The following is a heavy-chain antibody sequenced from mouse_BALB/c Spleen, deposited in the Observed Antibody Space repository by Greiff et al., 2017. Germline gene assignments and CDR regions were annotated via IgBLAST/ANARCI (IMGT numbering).Heavy chain of an antibody. CDR1: GFTFTDYY. CDR2: IRNKANGYTT. CDR3: ARDKTSFAY. V-gene: IGHV7-3*02. Sequence: DVKLVESGGGLVQPGGSLRLSCATSGFTFTDYYMSWVRQPPGKALEWLGFIRNKANGYTTEYSASVKGRFTISRDNSQSILYLQMNTLRAEDSATYYRARDKTSFAYWGQGTLVTVSA. J-gene: IGHJ3*01.